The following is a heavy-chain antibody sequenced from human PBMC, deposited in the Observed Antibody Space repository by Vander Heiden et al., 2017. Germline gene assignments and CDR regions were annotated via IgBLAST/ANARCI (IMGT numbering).Heavy chain of an antibody. V-gene: IGHV3-23*01. CDR3: ARTHGGY. D-gene: IGHD3-16*01. J-gene: IGHJ4*02. Sequence: EVQLLESGGGLVQPGGSLRLSCAASGFSVSTYAMSWVRQAPGKGLEWVSAIGGGGGSRYYADSVKGRFTVSRDNSKNTLYLQMNSLRADDTAVYYCARTHGGYWGQGTLVTVSS. CDR1: GFSVSTYA. CDR2: IGGGGGSR.